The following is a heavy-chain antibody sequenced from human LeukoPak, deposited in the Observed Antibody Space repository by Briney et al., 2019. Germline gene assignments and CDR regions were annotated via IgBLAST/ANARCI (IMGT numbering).Heavy chain of an antibody. CDR1: GFVFSNHG. V-gene: IGHV3-30*18. J-gene: IGHJ4*02. Sequence: GGSLRLSCAASGFVFSNHGMHWVRQAPGKGLEWVAVISHDGSIKDYADSVKGRFTISRDNSKNTLYLQINSLRAEDTAVYFCAKETGGSGSSYLSFFDYWGQGTLVTVSS. CDR2: ISHDGSIK. D-gene: IGHD3-10*01. CDR3: AKETGGSGSSYLSFFDY.